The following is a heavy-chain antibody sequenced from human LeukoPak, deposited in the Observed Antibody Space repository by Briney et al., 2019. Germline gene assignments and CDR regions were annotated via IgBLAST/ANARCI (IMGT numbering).Heavy chain of an antibody. J-gene: IGHJ4*02. Sequence: ASVKISCKPSGYPFTAYYMHWVRQAPGQGLEWMGWINPNSGGTNYAQKFQGRVTMTRDTSISTAYMELSRLRSDDTAVYYCARESSGYYSSLFDYWGQGTLVTVSS. V-gene: IGHV1-2*02. CDR2: INPNSGGT. CDR1: GYPFTAYY. CDR3: ARESSGYYSSLFDY. D-gene: IGHD3-22*01.